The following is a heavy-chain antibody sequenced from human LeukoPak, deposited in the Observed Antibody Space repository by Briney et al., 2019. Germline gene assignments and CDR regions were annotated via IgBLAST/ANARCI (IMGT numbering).Heavy chain of an antibody. V-gene: IGHV4-39*01. J-gene: IGHJ4*02. Sequence: SETLSLTCTVSGDSISSSINYWDWIRQPPGKGLEWIGSNNYRGTTDYNPSLKSRVTISVDTSKNKFSLNLTSVTAADTAVYYCARRSIAAAVDYWGQGTLVTVSS. D-gene: IGHD6-13*01. CDR3: ARRSIAAAVDY. CDR1: GDSISSSINY. CDR2: NNYRGTT.